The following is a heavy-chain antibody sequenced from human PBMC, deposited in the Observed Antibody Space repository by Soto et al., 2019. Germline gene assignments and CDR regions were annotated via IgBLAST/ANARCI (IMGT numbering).Heavy chain of an antibody. Sequence: PGGSLRLSCETSGFMFTTSGMHWVRQAPGKGLEWVSGIWLDGSERYYSDSVKGRFTISRDNSKNMLFLEMNSLRVEDTAVYFCERDESGTTSLIVSWGQGALVTVSS. CDR1: GFMFTTSG. J-gene: IGHJ5*01. V-gene: IGHV3-33*01. D-gene: IGHD1-1*01. CDR3: ERDESGTTSLIVS. CDR2: IWLDGSER.